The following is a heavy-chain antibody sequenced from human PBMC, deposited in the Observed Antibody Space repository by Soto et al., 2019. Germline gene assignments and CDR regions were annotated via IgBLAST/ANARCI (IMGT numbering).Heavy chain of an antibody. D-gene: IGHD3-22*01. V-gene: IGHV5-51*01. CDR2: IFPGDSET. J-gene: IGHJ4*02. CDR3: ARRLYETSGYRYFDY. Sequence: VESLKISCRTSGDSLNAYWIGWVRQMPWKGLEWMGIIFPGDSETRYSPSFQGQVTISADKSISTAYLQWSSLKASDTAMYYGARRLYETSGYRYFDYWGQGTLVTVSS. CDR1: GDSLNAYW.